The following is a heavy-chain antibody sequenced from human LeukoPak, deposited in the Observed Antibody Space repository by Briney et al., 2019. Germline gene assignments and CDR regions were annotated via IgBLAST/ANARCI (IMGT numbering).Heavy chain of an antibody. CDR1: GGSFSGYY. D-gene: IGHD1-26*01. Sequence: SETLSLTCAVYGGSFSGYYWSWIRQPPGKGLEWIGEINHSGSTNYNPSLKSRATISVDTSKNQFSLKLSSVTAADTAVYYCARGRWKVGATRWCDPWGQGRLVSVCS. J-gene: IGHJ5*02. CDR2: INHSGST. V-gene: IGHV4-34*01. CDR3: ARGRWKVGATRWCDP.